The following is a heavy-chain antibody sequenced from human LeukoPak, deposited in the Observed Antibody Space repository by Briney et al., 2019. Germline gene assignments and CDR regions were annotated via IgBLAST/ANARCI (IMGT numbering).Heavy chain of an antibody. V-gene: IGHV4-61*02. CDR3: ARAIRDGYNYAFFDY. D-gene: IGHD5-24*01. CDR1: GGSISSGSYY. CDR2: IYTSGST. Sequence: PSETLSLTCTVSGGSISSGSYYWSWIRQPAGKGLEWIGRIYTSGSTNYNPSLKSRVTISVDTSKNQFSLRLSSVTAADTAVYYCARAIRDGYNYAFFDYWGQGTLVTVSS. J-gene: IGHJ4*02.